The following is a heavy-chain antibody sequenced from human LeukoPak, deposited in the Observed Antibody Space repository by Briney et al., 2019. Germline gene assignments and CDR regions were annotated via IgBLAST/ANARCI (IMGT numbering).Heavy chain of an antibody. V-gene: IGHV2-5*01. CDR3: AHGYSSSWYGGYYYYGMDV. Sequence: SGPTLVNPTQTLTLTCTFSGFSLSTSGVGVGWIRQPPGKALEWLALLYWNDDKRYSPSLKSRLTITKDTSKNQVVLTMTNMDPVDRATYYCAHGYSSSWYGGYYYYGMDVWGQGTTVTVSS. CDR2: LYWNDDK. D-gene: IGHD6-13*01. CDR1: GFSLSTSGVG. J-gene: IGHJ6*02.